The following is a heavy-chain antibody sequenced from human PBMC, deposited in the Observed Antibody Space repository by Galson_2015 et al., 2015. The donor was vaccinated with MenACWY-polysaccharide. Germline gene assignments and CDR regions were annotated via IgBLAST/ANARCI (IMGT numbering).Heavy chain of an antibody. D-gene: IGHD2-15*01. CDR3: ARGFCSGGTCLRWDDAFDF. J-gene: IGHJ3*01. Sequence: SLRLSCAASGFSISTYWMHWVRQVPGKGLMWVSRINSDGSSATYADPVRGRLTFSRDNAKNTVYLQLNSLRVEDTAVYYCARGFCSGGTCLRWDDAFDFRGQGTMVVVSS. CDR2: INSDGSSA. CDR1: GFSISTYW. V-gene: IGHV3-74*03.